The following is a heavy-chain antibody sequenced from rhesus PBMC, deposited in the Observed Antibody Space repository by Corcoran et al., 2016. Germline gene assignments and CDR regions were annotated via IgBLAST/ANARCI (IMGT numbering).Heavy chain of an antibody. Sequence: VQLQESGPGLVKPPETLSLTCAVSGGSFSVYYWGWIRQPPGKGLEWIGYISGSSGSTDSNPSLKRRVTISTDTAKTQFSLTLGSVTAADTAVYYCASVDLDYWGQGVLVTVSS. V-gene: IGHV4-165*01. CDR1: GGSFSVYY. D-gene: IGHD2-39*01. CDR3: ASVDLDY. CDR2: ISGSSGST. J-gene: IGHJ4*01.